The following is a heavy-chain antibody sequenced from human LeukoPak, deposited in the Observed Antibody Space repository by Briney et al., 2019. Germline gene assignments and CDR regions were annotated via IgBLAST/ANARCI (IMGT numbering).Heavy chain of an antibody. CDR1: GFTFSSYA. CDR2: ISGSDDGT. Sequence: GGSLRLSCAASGFTFSSYAMSWVRQAPGKGLEWVSTISGSDDGTYYADSVRGRFTISRDNSKNTLYLQMKALRDEDTATYYCAKRGPIYSSTPGNYFDYWGQGTLVTVSS. CDR3: AKRGPIYSSTPGNYFDY. D-gene: IGHD3-10*01. V-gene: IGHV3-23*01. J-gene: IGHJ4*02.